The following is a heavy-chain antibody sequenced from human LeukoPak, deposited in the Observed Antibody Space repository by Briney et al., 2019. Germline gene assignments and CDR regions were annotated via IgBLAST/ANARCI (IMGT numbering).Heavy chain of an antibody. D-gene: IGHD6-19*01. CDR1: GFTFSSYA. CDR2: ISGSGGST. V-gene: IGHV3-23*01. Sequence: GGSLRLSCAASGFTFSSYAMSWVRQAPGKGLEWVSAISGSGGSTYYADSVKGRFTISRGNSKNTLYLQMNSLRAEDTAVYYCAKWGIAVAGTVYYYYYGMDVWGQGTTVTVSS. CDR3: AKWGIAVAGTVYYYYYGMDV. J-gene: IGHJ6*02.